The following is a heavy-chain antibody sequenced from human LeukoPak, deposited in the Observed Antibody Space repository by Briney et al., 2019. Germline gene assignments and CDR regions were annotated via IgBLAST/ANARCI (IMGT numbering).Heavy chain of an antibody. J-gene: IGHJ4*02. CDR2: IGYDGRDN. D-gene: IGHD6-13*01. CDR1: GFTFRSYG. Sequence: AGGSLRLSCVASGFTFRSYGMHWVRQAPGKGLEWVAFIGYDGRDNFNADSVKGRFTISRDNSKNTVDLQMISLRAEDTAVYYCAKIAGAGTYFDYWGQGTLVTVSS. CDR3: AKIAGAGTYFDY. V-gene: IGHV3-30*02.